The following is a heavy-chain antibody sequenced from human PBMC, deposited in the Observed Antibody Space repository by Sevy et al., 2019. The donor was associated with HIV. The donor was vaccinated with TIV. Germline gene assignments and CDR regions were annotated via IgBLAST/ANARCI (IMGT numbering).Heavy chain of an antibody. V-gene: IGHV3-21*06. CDR2: ISGSSNYI. Sequence: GGSLRLSCAASGFTFSSYNMNWVRQAPGEGLEWVSSISGSSNYIYYAESLKGRFFISRDNAKNTLYLQMNSLRADDTAVYYCARGPPDGSYDYFDYWGQGTLVTVSS. D-gene: IGHD1-26*01. CDR1: GFTFSSYN. CDR3: ARGPPDGSYDYFDY. J-gene: IGHJ4*02.